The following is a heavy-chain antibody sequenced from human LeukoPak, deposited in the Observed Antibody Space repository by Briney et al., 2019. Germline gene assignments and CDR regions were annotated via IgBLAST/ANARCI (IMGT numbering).Heavy chain of an antibody. CDR3: SRNVYYDFCCFDY. CDR1: GFTFGDYS. CDR2: IRSKAYGGTI. V-gene: IGHV3-49*03. Sequence: GGSLRLSCTASGFTFGDYSMSWFRQAPGKGLEWVAFIRSKAYGGTIEYAASVRGRFTISTDDSKSIAYLQMDSLKTEDTAMYYCSRNVYYDFCCFDYWGQGTLVTVSS. D-gene: IGHD3-3*01. J-gene: IGHJ4*02.